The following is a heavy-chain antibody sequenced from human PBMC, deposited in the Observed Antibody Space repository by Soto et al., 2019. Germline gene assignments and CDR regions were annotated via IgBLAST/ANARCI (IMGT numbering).Heavy chain of an antibody. V-gene: IGHV1-24*01. J-gene: IGHJ4*02. Sequence: GASVKVSCKVSGYTLTELSMHWVRHAPGKGLEWMGGFDPEDGETIYAQKFQGRVTMTEDTSTDTAYMELSSLRSEDTAVYYCATDVKYCSGGSCYSGWDYWGQGTLVTVSS. CDR2: FDPEDGET. D-gene: IGHD2-15*01. CDR3: ATDVKYCSGGSCYSGWDY. CDR1: GYTLTELS.